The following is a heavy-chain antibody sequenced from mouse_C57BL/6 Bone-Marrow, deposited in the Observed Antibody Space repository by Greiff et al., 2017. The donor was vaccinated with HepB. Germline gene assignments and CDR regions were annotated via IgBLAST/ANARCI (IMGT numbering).Heavy chain of an antibody. CDR2: ISSGSSTI. CDR3: AILHGAMDY. Sequence: EVKLVESGGGLVKPGGSLKLSCAASGFTFSDYGMHWVRQAPEKGLEWVAYISSGSSTIYYADTVKGRFTISRDNAQNTLFLQMTSLRSEDTAIYYCAILHGAMDYWGQGTSVTVSS. J-gene: IGHJ4*01. CDR1: GFTFSDYG. V-gene: IGHV5-17*01.